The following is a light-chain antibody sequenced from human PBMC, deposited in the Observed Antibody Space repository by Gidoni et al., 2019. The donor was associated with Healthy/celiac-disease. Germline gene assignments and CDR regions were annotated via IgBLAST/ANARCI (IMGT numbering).Light chain of an antibody. CDR3: MQTTHFPPS. CDR2: KIS. Sequence: GMTQTPLCLPVTLGQPASISCRASQSLVHRDGSTYLSWIQQRPSQPPRLLISKISNRFSGVPDRFSGSGAGTDFPLKISRMEAEDVSVYYCMQTTHFPPSFGQGTKLEIK. V-gene: IGKV2-24*01. CDR1: QSLVHRDGSTY. J-gene: IGKJ2*03.